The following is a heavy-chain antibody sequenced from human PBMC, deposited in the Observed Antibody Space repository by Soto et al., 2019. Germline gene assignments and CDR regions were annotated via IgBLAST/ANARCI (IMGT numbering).Heavy chain of an antibody. D-gene: IGHD6-13*01. V-gene: IGHV3-30*18. J-gene: IGHJ4*02. CDR1: GFTLSKYG. CDR2: ISYDGSNE. Sequence: GGAPRISSAAPGFTLSKYGLHLGRPALGKGLEWVAVISYDGSNEYYVDSVKGRFTISRDNSKNTLYLQMNSLRAEDTAVYYCAKVVHSSTWYRYFDYWGQGTLVTVSS. CDR3: AKVVHSSTWYRYFDY.